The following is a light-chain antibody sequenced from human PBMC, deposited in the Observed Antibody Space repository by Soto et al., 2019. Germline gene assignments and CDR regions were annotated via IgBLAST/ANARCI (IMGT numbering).Light chain of an antibody. CDR1: QSVSSN. V-gene: IGKV3-20*01. CDR2: GAS. CDR3: QQYGSSGT. Sequence: EIGMTQSPATLSVYKKEGVTLSCRASQSVSSNLAWYQQRPGQAPRLLIYGASNRATGIPDRFSGSGSGTDFTLTISRLEPEDFAVYYCQQYGSSGTFGQGTNVDIK. J-gene: IGKJ1*01.